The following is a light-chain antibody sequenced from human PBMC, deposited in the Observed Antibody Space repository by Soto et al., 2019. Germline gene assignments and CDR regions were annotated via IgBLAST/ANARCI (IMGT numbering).Light chain of an antibody. V-gene: IGLV3-21*04. CDR2: YDS. Sequence: SYELTQPPSVSVAPGKTARITCGENNIGSKSVHWYQQKPGQAPVLVIYYDSDRPSGIPERFSGSNSGNTATLTISRDEAGDEADYYCQVWDSSSDHVVFGGGTKLTVL. CDR3: QVWDSSSDHVV. J-gene: IGLJ2*01. CDR1: NIGSKS.